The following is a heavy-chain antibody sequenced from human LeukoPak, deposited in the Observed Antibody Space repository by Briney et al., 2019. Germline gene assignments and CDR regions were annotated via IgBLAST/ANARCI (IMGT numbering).Heavy chain of an antibody. J-gene: IGHJ4*02. Sequence: ASVKVSCKTSGFAFTSYDINWVRQATGQGLEWMGWVNPRCGDTAYAQKFQGRVTMTRNTSISIAYMELSRLIFEDTAVYYCARYADYPPYFDYWGQGTLVTVSS. CDR1: GFAFTSYD. CDR2: VNPRCGDT. CDR3: ARYADYPPYFDY. D-gene: IGHD4-17*01. V-gene: IGHV1-8*01.